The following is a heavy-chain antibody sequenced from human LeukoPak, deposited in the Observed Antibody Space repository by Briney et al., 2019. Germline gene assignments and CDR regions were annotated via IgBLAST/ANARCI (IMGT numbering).Heavy chain of an antibody. CDR2: INPNSGGT. CDR3: ANATFDS. CDR1: GYTFTDYY. Sequence: ASVKVSCKASGYTFTDYYMHWVRQAPGQGLEWMGWINPNSGGTNYAQTFQGRVTMTRDTSISTAYMDLSRLRSDDTAVYYCANATFDSWGQGTLVTVSS. J-gene: IGHJ4*02. V-gene: IGHV1-2*02.